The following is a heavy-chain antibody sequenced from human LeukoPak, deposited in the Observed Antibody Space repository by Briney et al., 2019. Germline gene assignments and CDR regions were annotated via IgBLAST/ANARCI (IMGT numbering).Heavy chain of an antibody. J-gene: IGHJ4*02. Sequence: GRSLRLSCAASGFTFSSYAMHWVRQAPGKGLEWVAVISYDGSNKYYADSVKGRFTISRDNSKNTLYLQMNSLGAEDTAVYYCARGDYGDRGYFDYWGQGTLVTVSS. D-gene: IGHD4-17*01. CDR2: ISYDGSNK. CDR1: GFTFSSYA. V-gene: IGHV3-30*04. CDR3: ARGDYGDRGYFDY.